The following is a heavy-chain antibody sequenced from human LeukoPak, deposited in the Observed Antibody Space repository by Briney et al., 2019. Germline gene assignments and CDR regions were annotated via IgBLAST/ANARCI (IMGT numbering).Heavy chain of an antibody. V-gene: IGHV4-59*01. J-gene: IGHJ4*02. CDR1: GGSISSYY. Sequence: PSETLSLTCTVSGGSISSYYWSWIRQPPGKGLEWIGYIYYSGSTNYNPSLKSRVTISVDTSKNQFSLKLSSVTAADTAVYYRAYSSGWELYFDYWGQGTLVTVSS. CDR3: AYSSGWELYFDY. CDR2: IYYSGST. D-gene: IGHD6-19*01.